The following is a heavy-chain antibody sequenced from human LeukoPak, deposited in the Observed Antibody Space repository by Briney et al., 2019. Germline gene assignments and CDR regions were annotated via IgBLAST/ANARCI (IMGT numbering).Heavy chain of an antibody. CDR1: GFVFSDYA. D-gene: IGHD6-19*01. J-gene: IGHJ4*02. CDR3: IKDRGSSGWDFDS. CDR2: ISGNGVAT. V-gene: IGHV3-64D*06. Sequence: GGSLRLSCSASGFVFSDYAMHWARQAPGKGLEYLSGISGNGVATYYVDSVQGRFTVSRDNSKITLYPQINSLRREDTAFYYCIKDRGSSGWDFDSWGQGTLLTVSS.